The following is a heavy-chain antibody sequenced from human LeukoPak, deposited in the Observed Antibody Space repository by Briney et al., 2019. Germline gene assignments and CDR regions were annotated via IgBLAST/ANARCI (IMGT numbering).Heavy chain of an antibody. V-gene: IGHV4-34*01. D-gene: IGHD3-22*01. CDR3: ARSPYYYDSSGYYTYLDY. J-gene: IGHJ4*02. Sequence: SETLSLTCAVYGGSFSGYYWSWIRQPPGKGLEWIGEINHSGSTNYNPSLKSRVTISVDTSKNQFSLKLSSVTAADTAVYYCARSPYYYDSSGYYTYLDYWGQGTLVTVSS. CDR1: GGSFSGYY. CDR2: INHSGST.